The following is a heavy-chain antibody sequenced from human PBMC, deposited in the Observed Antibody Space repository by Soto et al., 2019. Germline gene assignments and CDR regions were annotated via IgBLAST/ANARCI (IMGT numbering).Heavy chain of an antibody. V-gene: IGHV1-46*01. CDR2: INPSGGST. CDR3: ARVPYCGGDCYHQFDY. D-gene: IGHD2-21*02. Sequence: ASVKVSCKASGYTFTSYYMHWVRQAPGQGLEWMGIINPSGGSTSYAQKFQGRVTMTRDTSTSTVYMELSSLRSEDTAVYYCARVPYCGGDCYHQFDYWGQGTLVTVSS. CDR1: GYTFTSYY. J-gene: IGHJ4*02.